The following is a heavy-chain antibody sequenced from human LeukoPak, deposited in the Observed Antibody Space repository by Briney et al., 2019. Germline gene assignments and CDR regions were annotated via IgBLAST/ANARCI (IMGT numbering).Heavy chain of an antibody. CDR3: ASDPYCSSTSCGWFDP. CDR1: GFAFSSYS. J-gene: IGHJ5*02. D-gene: IGHD2-2*01. CDR2: ISSSSSYI. V-gene: IGHV3-21*01. Sequence: PGGSLRLSCAASGFAFSSYSMNWVRQAPGKGLEWVSSISSSSSYIYYADSVKGRFTISRDDAKNSLYLQMNSLRAEDTAVYYCASDPYCSSTSCGWFDPWGQGTLVTVSS.